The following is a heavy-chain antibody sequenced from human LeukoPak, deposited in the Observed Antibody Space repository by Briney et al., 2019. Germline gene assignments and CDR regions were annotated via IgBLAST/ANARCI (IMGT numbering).Heavy chain of an antibody. CDR2: IYYSGST. J-gene: IGHJ6*03. CDR3: ARDFEAIFGVVHTPYYYYMDV. D-gene: IGHD3-3*01. Sequence: SETLSLTCTVSGGSISSGDYYWSWIRQPPGKGLEWVGYIYYSGSTYYNPSLRSRVTISVDTSKNQFSLKLSSVTAADTAVYYCARDFEAIFGVVHTPYYYYMDVWGKGTTVTVSS. CDR1: GGSISSGDYY. V-gene: IGHV4-30-4*01.